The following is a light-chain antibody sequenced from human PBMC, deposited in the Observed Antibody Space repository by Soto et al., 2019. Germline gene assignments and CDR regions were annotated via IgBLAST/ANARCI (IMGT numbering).Light chain of an antibody. J-gene: IGLJ1*01. CDR2: DVS. CDR3: NSYTSSSTHV. CDR1: ISDIGGYNY. Sequence: QSALTQPASVSGSPGQSITISCTGTISDIGGYNYVSWYQQHPGKAPKLMIYDVSKRPSGVSDRFSGSKSGNTASLTISGLQAEDEAEYYCNSYTSSSTHVFGTGTKLTVL. V-gene: IGLV2-14*01.